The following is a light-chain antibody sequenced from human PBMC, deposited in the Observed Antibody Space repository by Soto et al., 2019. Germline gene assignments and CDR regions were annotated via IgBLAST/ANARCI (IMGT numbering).Light chain of an antibody. CDR3: TSYTSSSTYV. CDR2: DVS. V-gene: IGLV2-14*01. CDR1: SSDVGNYNY. Sequence: QSALTQPASVSGSPGQSIAISCTGTSSDVGNYNYVSWYQQHPDKAPKLMIFDVSNRPSGVSDRFSGSKSGNTASPTISGLQADDEADYYCTSYTSSSTYVFGTGTKLTVL. J-gene: IGLJ1*01.